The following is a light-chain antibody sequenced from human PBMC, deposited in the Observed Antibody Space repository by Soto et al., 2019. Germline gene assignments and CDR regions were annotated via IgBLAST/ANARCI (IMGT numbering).Light chain of an antibody. Sequence: QSALTQPASGSRSPGQSITISCTGTSSDVGGYNYVSWYQQHPGKAPKLMIYEVSNRPSGVSNRFSGSKSGNTASLTISGLQAEDEGDYFCSSYGSTSTRYVFGTGTKLTFL. CDR3: SSYGSTSTRYV. J-gene: IGLJ1*01. CDR1: SSDVGGYNY. CDR2: EVS. V-gene: IGLV2-14*01.